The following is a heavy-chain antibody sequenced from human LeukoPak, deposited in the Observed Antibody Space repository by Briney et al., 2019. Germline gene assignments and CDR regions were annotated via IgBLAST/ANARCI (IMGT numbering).Heavy chain of an antibody. D-gene: IGHD1-26*01. CDR1: GFTFNTYA. Sequence: GGSLRLSCAASGFTFNTYAMTWVRQAPGKGLEWVSYISSTSSTIFYAGSEKGRFTISRDNAKNSLYLQMDSLRAEDTAVYYCASRVGALDYWGQGTLVTVSS. J-gene: IGHJ4*02. CDR3: ASRVGALDY. CDR2: ISSTSSTI. V-gene: IGHV3-48*01.